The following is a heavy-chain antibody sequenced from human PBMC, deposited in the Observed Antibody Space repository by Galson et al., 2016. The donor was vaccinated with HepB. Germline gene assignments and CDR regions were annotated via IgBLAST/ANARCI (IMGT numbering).Heavy chain of an antibody. V-gene: IGHV3-21*01. Sequence: SLRLSCAASGFIFSSYNMNWVRQAPGKGLEWVSSISSSGRYIYYADSVKGRFTIPRDNAENSLYLQMNSLRAEDTAVYYCARDVWAARTDYYAMDVWGQGTTVTVSS. CDR2: ISSSGRYI. D-gene: IGHD6-6*01. CDR1: GFIFSSYN. CDR3: ARDVWAARTDYYAMDV. J-gene: IGHJ6*02.